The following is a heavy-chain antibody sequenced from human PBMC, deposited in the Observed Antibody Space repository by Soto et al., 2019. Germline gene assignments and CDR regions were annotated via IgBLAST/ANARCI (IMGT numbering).Heavy chain of an antibody. CDR2: INAGNGNT. J-gene: IGHJ4*02. CDR1: GYTFTSYA. Sequence: QVQLVQSGAEEKKPGASVKVSCKASGYTFTSYAMHWVRQAPGQRLEWMGWINAGNGNTKYSQKFQGRVTITRDTSASTAYMELSSLRSEDTAVYYCARTPSPYGDYGLWTFDYWGQGTLVTVSS. V-gene: IGHV1-3*05. CDR3: ARTPSPYGDYGLWTFDY. D-gene: IGHD4-17*01.